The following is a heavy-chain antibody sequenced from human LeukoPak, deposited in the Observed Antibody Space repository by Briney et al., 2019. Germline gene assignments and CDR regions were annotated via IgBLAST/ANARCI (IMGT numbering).Heavy chain of an antibody. CDR2: IYTSGST. D-gene: IGHD6-13*01. J-gene: IGHJ4*02. CDR3: ARDGSSWYEIEYYFDY. V-gene: IGHV4-4*07. CDR1: GGSISSCY. Sequence: SETLSLTCTVSGGSISSCYWSWIRQPAGKGLEWIGRIYTSGSTNYNPSLKSRVTMSVDTSKNQFSLKLSSVTAADTAVYYCARDGSSWYEIEYYFDYWGQGTLVTVSS.